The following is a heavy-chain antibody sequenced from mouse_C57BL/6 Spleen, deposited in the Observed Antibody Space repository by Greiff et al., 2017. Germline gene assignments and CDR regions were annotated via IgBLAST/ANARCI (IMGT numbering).Heavy chain of an antibody. CDR1: GYTFTSYW. CDR3: AGYYYGSTNYFDY. D-gene: IGHD1-1*01. CDR2: IHPNSGST. V-gene: IGHV1-64*01. Sequence: QVQLQQPGAELVKPGASVKLSCKASGYTFTSYWMHWVKQRPGQGLEWIGMIHPNSGSTNYNEKFKSKATLTVDKSSSTAYMQLSSLTSEDSAVYYCAGYYYGSTNYFDYWGQGTTLTVSS. J-gene: IGHJ2*01.